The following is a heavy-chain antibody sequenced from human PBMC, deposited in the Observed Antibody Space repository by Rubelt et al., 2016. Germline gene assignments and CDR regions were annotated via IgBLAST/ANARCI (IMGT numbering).Heavy chain of an antibody. Sequence: QLVESGGGVVQPGKSLRLSCAASGFTFSSYAMHWVRQAPGKGLEWVAVISYDGSKKNYADSVKGRFTISRDNSKNTLYLQMNSLRAEDTAVYYCARADSTITFFDYWGQGTLVTVSS. V-gene: IGHV3-30-3*01. J-gene: IGHJ4*02. CDR3: ARADSTITFFDY. D-gene: IGHD3-3*01. CDR1: GFTFSSYA. CDR2: ISYDGSKK.